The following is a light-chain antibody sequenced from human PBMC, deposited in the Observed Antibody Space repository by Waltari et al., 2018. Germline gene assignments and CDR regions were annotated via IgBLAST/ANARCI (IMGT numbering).Light chain of an antibody. Sequence: EIVMTQSPATLSVSPGERATLSCRASQSVSSNLAWYQQKPGQAPRLVIYGSSTRATGIPASISGSGSGTDFTLTISSLQSEDFALYYCQQYNNWPRAFGHGTKVEIK. CDR1: QSVSSN. J-gene: IGKJ1*01. CDR3: QQYNNWPRA. V-gene: IGKV3-15*01. CDR2: GSS.